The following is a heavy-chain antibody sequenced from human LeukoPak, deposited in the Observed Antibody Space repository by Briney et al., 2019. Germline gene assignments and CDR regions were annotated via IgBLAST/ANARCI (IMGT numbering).Heavy chain of an antibody. CDR3: ANLIVPGRIDY. CDR1: GFTFRRYA. V-gene: IGHV3-23*01. J-gene: IGHJ4*02. D-gene: IGHD3-16*02. CDR2: ISGSSDST. Sequence: GGSLRLSCAASGFTFRRYAMSWVRQAPGKGVGGVSGISGSSDSTYYADSVKGGFTISRENSKKTLYMKMKSLRGEGTAGYYCANLIVPGRIDYWGQGTLVTVSS.